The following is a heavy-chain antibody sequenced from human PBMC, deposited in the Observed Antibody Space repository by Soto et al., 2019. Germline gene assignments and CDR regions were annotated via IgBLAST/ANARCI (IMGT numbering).Heavy chain of an antibody. CDR1: GDYISSHY. D-gene: IGHD6-13*01. Sequence: QVQLQESGPGLVKPSETLSLTCTVSGDYISSHYWSWIRQPPGKGLEWIGYVYHSGKTDSNPSLKRRVTISMDTAKNQLSLHLTSVTAADAAVYYCARPKGIAPAIWYFDLWGRGTLVTVSS. CDR3: ARPKGIAPAIWYFDL. J-gene: IGHJ2*01. CDR2: VYHSGKT. V-gene: IGHV4-59*08.